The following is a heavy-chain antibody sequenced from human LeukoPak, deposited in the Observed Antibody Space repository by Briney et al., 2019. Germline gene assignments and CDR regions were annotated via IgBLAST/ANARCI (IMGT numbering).Heavy chain of an antibody. V-gene: IGHV3-23*01. D-gene: IGHD3-10*01. CDR1: GFTFSSYA. J-gene: IGHJ4*02. Sequence: GGSLRLSCAASGFTFSSYAMSWVRQAPGKGLEWVSAISGSGGSTYYADSVKGRFTISRDNSKNTLYLQMNSLRAEDTAVYYCAKDRGPYGSGITPFDYWGQGTLVTVSS. CDR2: ISGSGGST. CDR3: AKDRGPYGSGITPFDY.